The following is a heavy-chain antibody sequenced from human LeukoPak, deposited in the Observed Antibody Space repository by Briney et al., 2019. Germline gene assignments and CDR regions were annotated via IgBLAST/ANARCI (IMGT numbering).Heavy chain of an antibody. D-gene: IGHD6-13*01. CDR2: IKQDGSEK. Sequence: GGSLRLSCAASGFTFSSHAMSWVRQAPGKGLEWVANIKQDGSEKYYVDSVKGRFTTSRDNAKNSLYLQMNSLRAEDTAVYYCARTLRRVAAAGDFDFDYWGQGTLVTVSS. CDR3: ARTLRRVAAAGDFDFDY. CDR1: GFTFSSHA. V-gene: IGHV3-7*01. J-gene: IGHJ4*02.